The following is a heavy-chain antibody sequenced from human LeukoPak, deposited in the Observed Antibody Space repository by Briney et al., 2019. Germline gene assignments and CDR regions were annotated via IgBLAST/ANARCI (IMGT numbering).Heavy chain of an antibody. CDR1: GFTFNNYA. J-gene: IGHJ4*02. CDR2: IRGGGETT. V-gene: IGHV3-23*01. Sequence: GGSLRLSCAASGFTFNNYAMNWVRQAPGKGLEWVSSIRGGGETTYYADSAKGRFTISRDNSQNTLYLQMNSLRAEVTAVYYCARDYADYVGYFFFDYWGQGTLVTVSS. D-gene: IGHD4-17*01. CDR3: ARDYADYVGYFFFDY.